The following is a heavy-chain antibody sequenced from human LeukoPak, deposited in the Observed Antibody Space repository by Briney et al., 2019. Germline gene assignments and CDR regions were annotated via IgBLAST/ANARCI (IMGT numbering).Heavy chain of an antibody. Sequence: SVKVSCKASGGTFSSYAISWVRQAPGQGLEWMGGIIPIFGTANYAQKFQGRVTTTADESTSTACMELSSLRSEDTAVYYCARSEAEDDAFDIWGQGTMVTLYS. CDR1: GGTFSSYA. V-gene: IGHV1-69*01. CDR2: IIPIFGTA. CDR3: ARSEAEDDAFDI. J-gene: IGHJ3*02.